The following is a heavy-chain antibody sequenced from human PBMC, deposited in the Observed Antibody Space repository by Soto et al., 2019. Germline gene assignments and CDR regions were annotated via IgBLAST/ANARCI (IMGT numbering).Heavy chain of an antibody. CDR3: ARAPVLRFLEWSAPGMDV. Sequence: SVKVSCKASGGTFSSYAISWVRQAPGQGLEWMGGIIPIFGTANYAQKFQGRVTITADESTSTAYMELSSLRDEDTAVYYCARAPVLRFLEWSAPGMDVWGQGTTVTVSS. V-gene: IGHV1-69*13. CDR1: GGTFSSYA. CDR2: IIPIFGTA. J-gene: IGHJ6*02. D-gene: IGHD3-3*01.